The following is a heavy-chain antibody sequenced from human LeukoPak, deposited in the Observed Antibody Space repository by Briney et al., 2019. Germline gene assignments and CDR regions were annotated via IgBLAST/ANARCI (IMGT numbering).Heavy chain of an antibody. V-gene: IGHV1-8*03. CDR2: LNPNSGNT. CDR3: VRDQVLHGGWYDY. CDR1: GYTFTSSE. Sequence: ASVRVSCKASGYTFTSSEIHWVRQAPGQGLEWMGWLNPNSGNTGYAQKFQGRVTFTRESSTSTAYMEVTRLRSEDTAVYYCVRDQVLHGGWYDYWGQGTLVTVFS. D-gene: IGHD6-19*01. J-gene: IGHJ4*02.